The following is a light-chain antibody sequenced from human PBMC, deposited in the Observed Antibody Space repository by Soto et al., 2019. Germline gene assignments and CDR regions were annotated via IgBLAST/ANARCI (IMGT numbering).Light chain of an antibody. V-gene: IGKV1-27*01. J-gene: IGKJ3*01. Sequence: DIQMTQSPSSLSASVGDRVTITCRASQGITNYLAWWQQKPGKVPKLLIYAASTLQSGVPSRFSGSGFVKDFTLTISSLQPEDVATYYCQKYNSASPEAFGPGTKVDLK. CDR1: QGITNY. CDR2: AAS. CDR3: QKYNSASPEA.